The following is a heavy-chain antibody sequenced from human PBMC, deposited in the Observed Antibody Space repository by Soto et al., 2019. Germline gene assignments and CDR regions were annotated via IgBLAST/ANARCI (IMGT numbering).Heavy chain of an antibody. V-gene: IGHV1-8*01. J-gene: IGHJ6*02. Sequence: QVQLVQSGAEVKKPGASVKVSCKASGYTFTSYDINWVRQATGQGLEWMGWMNPNSGNTGYAQKFQGRVTMTRNTSISTAYMELSSLRSDDTAVYYCARGLSSSWYYYYYGMDVWGQGTTVTVSS. CDR2: MNPNSGNT. CDR3: ARGLSSSWYYYYYGMDV. D-gene: IGHD6-13*01. CDR1: GYTFTSYD.